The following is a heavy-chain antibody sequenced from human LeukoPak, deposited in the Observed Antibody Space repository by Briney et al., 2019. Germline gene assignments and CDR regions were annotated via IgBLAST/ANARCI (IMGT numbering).Heavy chain of an antibody. CDR2: MRYDGNFE. D-gene: IGHD5-12*01. J-gene: IGHJ4*02. Sequence: GGSLRLSCAVSGLTFSTYSMRWVRQAPGKGLEWVADMRYDGNFEDYVDSVTGRFTISRDNSTKTLYLQMKSLRPEGTAVYYCAKRGDTGYDFSFVSWGEGALVIVSS. CDR1: GLTFSTYS. CDR3: AKRGDTGYDFSFVS. V-gene: IGHV3-30*02.